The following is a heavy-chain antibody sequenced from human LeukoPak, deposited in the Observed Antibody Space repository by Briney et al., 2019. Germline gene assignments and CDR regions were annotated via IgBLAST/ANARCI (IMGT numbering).Heavy chain of an antibody. D-gene: IGHD5-18*01. Sequence: SETLSLTCAVYGGSFSGYYWSWIRQPPGKGLEWIGEINHSGSTNYNPSLKSRVTISVDTSKNQFSLKLSSVTAADTAVYYCARAGCSYGPLDYWGQGTLVTVSS. J-gene: IGHJ4*02. CDR1: GGSFSGYY. CDR2: INHSGST. V-gene: IGHV4-34*01. CDR3: ARAGCSYGPLDY.